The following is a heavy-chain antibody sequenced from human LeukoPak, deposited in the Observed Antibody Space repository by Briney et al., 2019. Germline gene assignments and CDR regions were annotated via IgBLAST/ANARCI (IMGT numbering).Heavy chain of an antibody. J-gene: IGHJ5*01. CDR2: IHYSGST. CDR1: GGSINSHF. Sequence: SETLSLTCSVSGGSINSHFWSWIRQPPGKGLVWIGYIHYSGSTNYNPSLKSRVTISPDTSKNQLFLKLNSVTAADTAVYYCARLVWLGESPGSWFDSWGQGTLVTVSS. CDR3: ARLVWLGESPGSWFDS. V-gene: IGHV4-59*11. D-gene: IGHD3-10*01.